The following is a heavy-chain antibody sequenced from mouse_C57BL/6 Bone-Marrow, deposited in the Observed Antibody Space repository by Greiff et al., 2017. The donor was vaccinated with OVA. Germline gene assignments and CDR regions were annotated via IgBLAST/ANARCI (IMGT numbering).Heavy chain of an antibody. CDR2: IYPRSGNT. J-gene: IGHJ2*01. CDR3: ARDPVGDY. V-gene: IGHV1-81*01. D-gene: IGHD1-1*01. Sequence: VQVVESGAELARPGASVKLSCKASGYTFTSYGISWVKQRTGQGLEWIGEIYPRSGNTYYNEKFKGKATLTADKSSSTAYMELRSLTSEDSAVYFCARDPVGDYWGQGTTLTVSS. CDR1: GYTFTSYG.